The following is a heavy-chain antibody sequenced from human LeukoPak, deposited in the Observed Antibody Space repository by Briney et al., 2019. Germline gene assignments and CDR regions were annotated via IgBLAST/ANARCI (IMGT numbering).Heavy chain of an antibody. CDR1: GGSFSGYY. Sequence: PSETLSLTCAVYGGSFSGYYWSWLRQPPGKGLEWIGEINHSGSTNYNPSLKSRVTISVDTSKNQFSLKLSSVTAADTAVYYCARRSTYYYGSGSYYTHRWFDPWGQGTLVTVSS. J-gene: IGHJ5*02. CDR3: ARRSTYYYGSGSYYTHRWFDP. V-gene: IGHV4-34*01. CDR2: INHSGST. D-gene: IGHD3-10*01.